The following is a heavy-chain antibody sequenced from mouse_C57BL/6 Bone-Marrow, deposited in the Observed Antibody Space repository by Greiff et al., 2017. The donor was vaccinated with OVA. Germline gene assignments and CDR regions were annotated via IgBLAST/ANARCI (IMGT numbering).Heavy chain of an antibody. CDR2: ISSGSSTI. D-gene: IGHD2-4*01. V-gene: IGHV5-17*01. CDR1: GFTFSDYG. CDR3: AREIYDYDVDY. J-gene: IGHJ4*01. Sequence: EVQLVESGGGLVKPGGSLKLSCAASGFTFSDYGMHWVRQAPEKGLEWVAYISSGSSTIYYADTVKGRFTISRDNAKNTLFLQMTSLRSEDTAMYYCAREIYDYDVDYWGQGTSVTVSS.